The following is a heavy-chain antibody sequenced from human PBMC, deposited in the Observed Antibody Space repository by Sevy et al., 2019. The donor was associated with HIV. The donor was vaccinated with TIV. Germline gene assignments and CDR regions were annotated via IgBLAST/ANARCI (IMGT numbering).Heavy chain of an antibody. J-gene: IGHJ4*02. V-gene: IGHV3-23*01. Sequence: GGSLRLSCTASGFTFNTYAMSWVRRAPGKGLEWVSAIGSGGTTYYVDSVKARFTISRDKSKTTLYLQMNSVIVDDTAVYYCAKNLRGKYLEGYFDYWGQGILVTVSS. CDR3: AKNLRGKYLEGYFDY. D-gene: IGHD1-20*01. CDR2: IGSGGTT. CDR1: GFTFNTYA.